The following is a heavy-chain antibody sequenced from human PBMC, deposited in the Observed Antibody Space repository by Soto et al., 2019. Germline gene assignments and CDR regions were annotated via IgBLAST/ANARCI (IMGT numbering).Heavy chain of an antibody. CDR1: GFTFSSYA. Sequence: GGSLRLSCAASGFTFSSYAMSWVRQAPGKGLEWVSAISGSGGSTYYADSVKGRFTISRDNSKNTLYLQMNSLRAEDTAVYYCAKALGRYYYDSSGFDYWGQGTLVTVSS. CDR3: AKALGRYYYDSSGFDY. D-gene: IGHD3-22*01. V-gene: IGHV3-23*01. J-gene: IGHJ4*02. CDR2: ISGSGGST.